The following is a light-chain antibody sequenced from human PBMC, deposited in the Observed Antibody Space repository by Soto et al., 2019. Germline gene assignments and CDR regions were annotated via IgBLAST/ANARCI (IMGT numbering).Light chain of an antibody. CDR3: QHRSIWPVS. J-gene: IGKJ5*01. CDR1: RNVGSK. V-gene: IGKV3-11*01. CDR2: DAS. Sequence: EIVMTQSPATLSVSPGERATLSCRASRNVGSKLAWYQQKPGLAPRLLIYDASSRATGIPARFSGSGSGTDFTLTITGLEPEDFAVYYCQHRSIWPVSFGQGTRLEIK.